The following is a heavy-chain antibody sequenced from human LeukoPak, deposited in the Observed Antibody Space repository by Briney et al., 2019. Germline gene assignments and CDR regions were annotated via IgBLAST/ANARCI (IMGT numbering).Heavy chain of an antibody. CDR2: IWYDGSNK. J-gene: IGHJ3*01. CDR3: AKATCSGASCFSNSRDAFDV. Sequence: PGGSLRLSCAASGIIFSDFGMHWVRQAPGKGLEWMAIIWYDGSNKYYADSVKGRFTISRDNSQNTMYLQMNSLRAEDSAVYYCAKATCSGASCFSNSRDAFDVWGQGTMVTVSS. D-gene: IGHD2-15*01. CDR1: GIIFSDFG. V-gene: IGHV3-33*06.